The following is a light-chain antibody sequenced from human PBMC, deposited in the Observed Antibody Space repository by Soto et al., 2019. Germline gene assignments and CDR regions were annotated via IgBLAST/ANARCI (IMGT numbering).Light chain of an antibody. V-gene: IGKV3-20*01. J-gene: IGKJ1*01. CDR2: EAS. CDR3: QQYNSHST. CDR1: QSVSSSY. Sequence: EIVLTQSPGTLSLSPGERATLSCRASQSVSSSYLAWYQQKPGQAPRLLIYEASNRATGIPARFSGIGSGADFTLTISSIAPEDFALYDCQQYNSHSTFGQGTKVDIK.